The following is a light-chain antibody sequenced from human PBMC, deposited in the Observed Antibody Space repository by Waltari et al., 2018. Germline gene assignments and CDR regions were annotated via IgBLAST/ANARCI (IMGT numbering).Light chain of an antibody. J-gene: IGKJ3*01. CDR2: GAS. V-gene: IGKV1-16*02. CDR3: QQYHSYPPT. CDR1: RDISNF. Sequence: DIQMTQSPSSLSASVGDRVTLTCRASRDISNFLGWFQQKPGKAPKSLIYGASRLQSGVPSKFSSSGSGTDFTLTITSLQPEDFATYYCQQYHSYPPTFGPGTKVDVK.